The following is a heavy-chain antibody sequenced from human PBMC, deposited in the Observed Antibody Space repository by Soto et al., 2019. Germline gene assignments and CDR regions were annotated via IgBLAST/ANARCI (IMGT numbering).Heavy chain of an antibody. Sequence: EVQLLESGGGLVQPGGSLRLSCAASGFSVSRYAMMWVRQPPGKGQEWVAGMTGSGGDIRYADPVKGRFTISKDNSKHTLYLQMNSLRAEDTAIYYCAKDAVYGDGLWLAGNWGQGTLVTVSS. CDR3: AKDAVYGDGLWLAGN. CDR1: GFSVSRYA. D-gene: IGHD2-21*02. V-gene: IGHV3-23*01. J-gene: IGHJ4*02. CDR2: MTGSGGDI.